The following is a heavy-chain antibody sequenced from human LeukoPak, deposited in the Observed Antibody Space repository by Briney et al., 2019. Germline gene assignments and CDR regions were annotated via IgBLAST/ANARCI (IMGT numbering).Heavy chain of an antibody. D-gene: IGHD6-19*01. CDR1: AFTSSKYW. CDR2: INTDGTVT. V-gene: IGHV3-74*01. J-gene: IGHJ4*02. Sequence: GRSLRLSCAASAFTSSKYWTLWVRQAPEEGLESVSRINTDGTVTTYADSVKDRFTVSRDNADNTMFLQMSSVRDEDTAVYYCATKQWLAPPPDSWGQGTPVTVSS. CDR3: ATKQWLAPPPDS.